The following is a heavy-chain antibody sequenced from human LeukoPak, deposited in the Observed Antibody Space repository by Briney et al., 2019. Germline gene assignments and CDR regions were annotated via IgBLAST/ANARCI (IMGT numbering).Heavy chain of an antibody. CDR2: ISYSGST. D-gene: IGHD2-21*02. J-gene: IGHJ4*02. CDR1: GGSFSGYY. Sequence: SETLSLTCGVCGGSFSGYYWSWIRQPPGKGLEWIGYISYSGSTSYNPSLKSRVTISADTSKNHLSLRLTSVTAADTAVYYCARVPARRVVTTPTYFDYWGQGTLVTVSS. CDR3: ARVPARRVVTTPTYFDY. V-gene: IGHV4-59*01.